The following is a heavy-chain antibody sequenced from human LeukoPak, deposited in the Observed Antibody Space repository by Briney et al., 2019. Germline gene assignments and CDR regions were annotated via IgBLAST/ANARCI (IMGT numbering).Heavy chain of an antibody. J-gene: IGHJ4*02. CDR1: GGSISSYY. D-gene: IGHD2-21*02. V-gene: IGHV4-59*08. CDR3: ARHVNCGGDCSIPVFDY. Sequence: KPSETLSLTCTVSGGSISSYYWSWIRQPPGKGLEWIGYIYYSGSTNYNPSLKSRVTISVDTSKNQFSLKLSSVTAADTAVYYCARHVNCGGDCSIPVFDYWGQGTLATVSS. CDR2: IYYSGST.